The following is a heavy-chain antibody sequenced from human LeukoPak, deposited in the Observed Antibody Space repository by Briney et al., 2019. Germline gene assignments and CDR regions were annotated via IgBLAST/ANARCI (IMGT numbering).Heavy chain of an antibody. CDR1: GGSISSYY. D-gene: IGHD6-19*01. V-gene: IGHV4-59*08. CDR3: ARSSYVRWLVTYFDY. Sequence: SETLSLTCTVSGGSISSYYWSWIRQPPGKGLEWIGYIYYIGSTNYNPSLKSRVTISVDTSKNQFSLKLSSVTAADTAVYYCARSSYVRWLVTYFDYWGQGTLVTVSS. J-gene: IGHJ4*02. CDR2: IYYIGST.